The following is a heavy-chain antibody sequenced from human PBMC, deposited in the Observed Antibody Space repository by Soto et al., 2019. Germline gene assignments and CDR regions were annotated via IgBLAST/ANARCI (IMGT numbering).Heavy chain of an antibody. CDR2: IDPNSGGT. V-gene: IGHV1-2*07. CDR3: ASAAVTGTAGLDF. J-gene: IGHJ4*02. D-gene: IGHD6-19*01. CDR1: GYTFSGFY. Sequence: GASVKVSCKASGYTFSGFYMHWVRQAPGQGLEWMGWIDPNSGGTKSADKFQGRVTMTRDTSISTACMELSRLTSDDTAVYYCASAAVTGTAGLDFWGQGTQVTVSS.